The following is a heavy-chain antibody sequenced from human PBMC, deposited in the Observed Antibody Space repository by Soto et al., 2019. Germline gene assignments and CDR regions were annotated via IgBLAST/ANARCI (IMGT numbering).Heavy chain of an antibody. V-gene: IGHV3-33*01. D-gene: IGHD3-10*01. CDR3: ARMYYHGSGSYYLGRMDV. J-gene: IGHJ6*01. Sequence: GGSLRLSCAASGFTFSSYGMHWVRQAPGKGLEWVAVIWYDGSNKYYADSVKGRFTISRDNSKNTLYLQMNSLRAEDTAVYYCARMYYHGSGSYYLGRMDVWGKGTKVTVSS. CDR1: GFTFSSYG. CDR2: IWYDGSNK.